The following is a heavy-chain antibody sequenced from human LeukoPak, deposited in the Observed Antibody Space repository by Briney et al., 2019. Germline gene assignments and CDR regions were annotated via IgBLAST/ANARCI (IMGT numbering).Heavy chain of an antibody. D-gene: IGHD5-18*01. J-gene: IGHJ6*02. CDR3: AGLWTNYYYYGMDV. Sequence: PSETLSLTCAVSSGSISSGGYSWSWIRQPPGKGLEWIGYIYHSGSTYYNPSLKSRVTISVDRSKNQFSLKLSSATAADTAVYYCAGLWTNYYYYGMDVWGQGTTVTVSS. CDR2: IYHSGST. CDR1: SGSISSGGYS. V-gene: IGHV4-30-2*01.